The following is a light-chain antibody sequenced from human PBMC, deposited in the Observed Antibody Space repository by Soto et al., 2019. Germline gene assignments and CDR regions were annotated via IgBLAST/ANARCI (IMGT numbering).Light chain of an antibody. CDR2: EVN. J-gene: IGLJ2*01. CDR3: YSYAGTNTFA. Sequence: QSALTQPASVSGSPGQSITISCTGTSSDVAIYHLVSWYQQHPGKAPKLLIFEVNKRPSGVSNRFSGSKSGNTASLTISGLQAEDEADYYCYSYAGTNTFAVGGGTKLTVL. V-gene: IGLV2-23*02. CDR1: SSDVAIYHL.